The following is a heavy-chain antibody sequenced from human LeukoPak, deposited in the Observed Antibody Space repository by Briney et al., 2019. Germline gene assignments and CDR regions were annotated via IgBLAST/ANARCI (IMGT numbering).Heavy chain of an antibody. CDR1: GGSISSYY. D-gene: IGHD6-6*01. V-gene: IGHV4-4*07. Sequence: PSETLSLTCTVSGGSISSYYWSWIRQPAGKGLEWIGRIYTSGSTNYNPSLRSRVTMSVDTSKDQFSLKLSSVTAADTAVYYCARTTYSSWNWFDPWGQGTLVTVSS. CDR3: ARTTYSSWNWFDP. J-gene: IGHJ5*02. CDR2: IYTSGST.